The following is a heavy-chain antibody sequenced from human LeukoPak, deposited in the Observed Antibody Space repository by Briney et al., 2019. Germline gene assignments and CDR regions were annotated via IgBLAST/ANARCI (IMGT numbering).Heavy chain of an antibody. V-gene: IGHV3-7*03. CDR3: ARESTNYYYGMDV. Sequence: PGGSLRLSCVASGFTLSSYWMSWVRQAPGKGLEWVANIKQDGSEKYYVDSVKGRFTISRDNAKNSLYLQMNSLRAEDTAVYYCARESTNYYYGMDVWGQGTTVTVSS. CDR2: IKQDGSEK. CDR1: GFTLSSYW. J-gene: IGHJ6*02. D-gene: IGHD2-2*01.